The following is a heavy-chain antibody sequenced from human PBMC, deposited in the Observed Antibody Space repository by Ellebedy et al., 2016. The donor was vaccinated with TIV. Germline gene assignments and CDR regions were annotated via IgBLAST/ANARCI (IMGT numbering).Heavy chain of an antibody. CDR3: AKDRHPNYSSWCYFDY. D-gene: IGHD6-13*01. Sequence: PGGSLRLSCAASGFNVTTNYMNWVRLAPGKGLEWVSVIYRGADGGDTYYADSVRGRFTISRDNSKNTLYLHMNRLRAEDTAVYYCAKDRHPNYSSWCYFDYWGQGTLVTVSS. J-gene: IGHJ4*02. CDR1: GFNVTTNY. CDR2: IYRGADGGDT. V-gene: IGHV3-53*01.